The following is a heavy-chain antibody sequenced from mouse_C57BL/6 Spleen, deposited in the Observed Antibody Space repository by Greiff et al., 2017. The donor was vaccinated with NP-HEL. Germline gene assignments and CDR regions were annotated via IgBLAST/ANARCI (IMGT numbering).Heavy chain of an antibody. D-gene: IGHD2-5*01. Sequence: QVQLKQPGAELVRPGSSVKLSCKASGYTFTSYWMHWVKQRPIQGLEWIGNIDPSDSETHYNQKFKDKATLTVDKSSSTAYMQLSSLTSEDSAVYYCARGFYSNYVLYAMDYWGQGTSVTVSS. CDR2: IDPSDSET. J-gene: IGHJ4*01. CDR3: ARGFYSNYVLYAMDY. CDR1: GYTFTSYW. V-gene: IGHV1-52*01.